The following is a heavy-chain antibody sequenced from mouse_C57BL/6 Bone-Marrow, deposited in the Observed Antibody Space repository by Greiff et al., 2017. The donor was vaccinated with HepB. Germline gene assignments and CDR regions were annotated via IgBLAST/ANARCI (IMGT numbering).Heavy chain of an antibody. D-gene: IGHD1-1*01. CDR1: GFTFSNYW. CDR3: TEGTVVASNFDY. Sequence: EVQLQESGGGLVQPGGSMKLSCVASGFTFSNYWMNGVRQSPEKGLEWVAQIRLKSDNFATHYAESVKGRFTISSDDSKSSVYLQMNNLRAEDTGIYYCTEGTVVASNFDYWGQGTTLTVSS. J-gene: IGHJ2*01. V-gene: IGHV6-3*01. CDR2: IRLKSDNFAT.